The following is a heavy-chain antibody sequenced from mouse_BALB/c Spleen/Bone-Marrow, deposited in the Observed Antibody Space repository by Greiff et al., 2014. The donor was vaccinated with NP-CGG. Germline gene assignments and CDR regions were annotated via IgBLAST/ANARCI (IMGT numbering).Heavy chain of an antibody. D-gene: IGHD2-4*01. Sequence: EVQLKESGGGLVQPGGSRKLSCAASGFTFSSFGMHWVRQAPEKGLEWVAYISSGSSTIYYADTVKGRFTISRDNSKNTLFLQMTSLRSEDTAMYYCARSPYDYAAMDYWGQGTSVTVSS. V-gene: IGHV5-17*02. CDR1: GFTFSSFG. CDR3: ARSPYDYAAMDY. J-gene: IGHJ4*01. CDR2: ISSGSSTI.